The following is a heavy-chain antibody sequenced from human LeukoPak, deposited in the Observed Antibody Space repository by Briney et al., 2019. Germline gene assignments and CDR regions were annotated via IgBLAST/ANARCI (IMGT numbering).Heavy chain of an antibody. CDR2: IKSNTDGGTP. D-gene: IGHD4-17*01. J-gene: IGHJ4*02. CDR1: GFTFSNAW. CDR3: VRRTTVTKTFDY. V-gene: IGHV3-15*07. Sequence: GGSLRLSCVASGFTFSNAWMNWVRRAPGKGLEWVGRIKSNTDGGTPEYAAPVKGRFTISRDDSKNTVYLQMNSLKTEDTAIYYCVRRTTVTKTFDYWGQGTLVTVSS.